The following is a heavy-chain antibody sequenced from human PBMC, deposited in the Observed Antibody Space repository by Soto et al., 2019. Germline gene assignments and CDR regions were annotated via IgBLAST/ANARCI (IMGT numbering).Heavy chain of an antibody. CDR1: GASVISATYY. Sequence: PSETLSLTCTVSGASVISATYYWSWIRQPPGKGLAWIGYIYYDGGTTYNSSLKRRVTISTDTSRSQLSLQLTSATPADTAVYYCARVLPGIAAAYDAFDVWGQGTMVTVSS. CDR2: IYYDGGT. D-gene: IGHD6-13*01. V-gene: IGHV4-61*01. CDR3: ARVLPGIAAAYDAFDV. J-gene: IGHJ3*01.